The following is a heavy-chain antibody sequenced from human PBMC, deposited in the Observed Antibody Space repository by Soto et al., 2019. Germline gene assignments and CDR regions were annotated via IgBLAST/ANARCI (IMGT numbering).Heavy chain of an antibody. Sequence: GTLRLCSAGSGLSFSDYYMSWIRQAPGKGLEWVSYISSSSSYTNYADSVKGRFTISRDNAKNSLYLQMNSLRAEDTAVYYCAREILGYYAFWSGYSLGAYGMDVWGQGTTVTVSS. V-gene: IGHV3-11*06. CDR1: GLSFSDYY. D-gene: IGHD3-3*01. CDR3: AREILGYYAFWSGYSLGAYGMDV. CDR2: ISSSSSYT. J-gene: IGHJ6*02.